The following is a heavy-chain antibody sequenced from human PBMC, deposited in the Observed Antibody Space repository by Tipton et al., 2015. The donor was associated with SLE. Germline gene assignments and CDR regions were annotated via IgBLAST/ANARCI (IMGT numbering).Heavy chain of an antibody. V-gene: IGHV3-30*02. CDR3: AKGYYYDSSGYPFDY. Sequence: SLRLSCAASGFTFSSYGMHWVRQAPGKGLEWVAFIRYDGSNKYYADSVKGRFTISRDNSKNTLYLQMNSLRAEDTAVYYCAKGYYYDSSGYPFDYWGQGTLVTVSS. J-gene: IGHJ4*02. D-gene: IGHD3-22*01. CDR1: GFTFSSYG. CDR2: IRYDGSNK.